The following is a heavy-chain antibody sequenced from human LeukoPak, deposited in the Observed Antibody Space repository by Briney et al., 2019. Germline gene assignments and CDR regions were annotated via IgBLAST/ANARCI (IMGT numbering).Heavy chain of an antibody. CDR3: ARGGVLLWFGELLDQYYFDY. V-gene: IGHV3-74*01. D-gene: IGHD3-10*01. Sequence: RGSLRLSCAASGVTFSSYWIHSVRHAPGKGLVWVSRINSDGGSTSYADSVKGRFTISRDNAKNTLYLQMNGLRAEDTAVYYCARGGVLLWFGELLDQYYFDYWGQGTLVTVSS. CDR1: GVTFSSYW. CDR2: INSDGGST. J-gene: IGHJ4*02.